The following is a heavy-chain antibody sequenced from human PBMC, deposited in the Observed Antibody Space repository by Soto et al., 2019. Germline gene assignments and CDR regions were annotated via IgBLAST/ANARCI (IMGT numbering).Heavy chain of an antibody. CDR1: GGSFSGYY. Sequence: QVQLQHWGGGPLKPSATLSLTCAVYGGSFSGYYWSWIRQPPGKGLEWIGEILHSGSTNYNPSLKSRVSISVDTSKNQFSLKLTSVTAADTALYYCARRGGGYFPYYFDYWGQGSLVTVSS. V-gene: IGHV4-34*12. D-gene: IGHD2-21*01. CDR3: ARRGGGYFPYYFDY. CDR2: ILHSGST. J-gene: IGHJ4*02.